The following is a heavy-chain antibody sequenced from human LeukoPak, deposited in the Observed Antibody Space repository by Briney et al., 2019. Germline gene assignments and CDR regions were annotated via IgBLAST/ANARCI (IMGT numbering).Heavy chain of an antibody. CDR2: IWYDGSNK. V-gene: IGHV3-30*02. J-gene: IGHJ6*03. Sequence: SGGSLRLSCAPSGFTLRSYSMRCVPQAPGGGVGGGAHIWYDGSNKYYADSVKGRFTISRDNYKNTLYLQMNSLRAEETAVYYWANLAITIFGVVTENYYYYYMDVWGKGTTVTVSS. D-gene: IGHD3-3*01. CDR3: ANLAITIFGVVTENYYYYYMDV. CDR1: GFTLRSYS.